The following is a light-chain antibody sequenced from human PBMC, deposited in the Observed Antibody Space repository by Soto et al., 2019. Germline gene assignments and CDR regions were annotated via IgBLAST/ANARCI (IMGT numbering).Light chain of an antibody. CDR3: QQYDTYRT. CDR2: DAS. V-gene: IGKV1-5*01. Sequence: DIQMTQSPSTLSASVGDRVTITCRASQNIFRWLAWYQQKPGKAPKLLIYDASTLESGVPSRFSGSGFATEFTLAISSLQPDDFATYYCQQYDTYRTFGQGTKVDIK. J-gene: IGKJ1*01. CDR1: QNIFRW.